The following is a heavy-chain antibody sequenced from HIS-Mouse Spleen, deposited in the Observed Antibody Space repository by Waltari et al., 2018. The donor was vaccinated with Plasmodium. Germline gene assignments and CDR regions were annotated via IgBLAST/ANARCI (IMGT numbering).Heavy chain of an antibody. CDR3: ARGGWLQLRVDAFDI. CDR2: INPNSGGT. V-gene: IGHV1-2*02. J-gene: IGHJ3*02. CDR1: GSPFTGYY. Sequence: QVQLVQSGAEVKKPGASVKVSCKASGSPFTGYYMHWVRQAPGQGLEWMGWINPNSGGTNYAQKFQGRVTMTRDTSISTAYMELSRLRSDDTAVYYCARGGWLQLRVDAFDIWGQGTMVTVSS. D-gene: IGHD5-12*01.